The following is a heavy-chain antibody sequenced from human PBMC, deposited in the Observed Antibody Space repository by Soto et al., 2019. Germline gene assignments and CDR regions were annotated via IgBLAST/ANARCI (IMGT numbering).Heavy chain of an antibody. V-gene: IGHV1-69*13. CDR1: GGTFSSYA. CDR2: IIPIFGTA. CDR3: AREIVVVPAAIASYYYGMDV. J-gene: IGHJ6*02. D-gene: IGHD2-2*01. Sequence: ASVKVSCKASGGTFSSYAISWVRQAPGQGLEWMGGIIPIFGTANYAQKFQGRVTITADESTSTAYMELSSLRSEDTAVYYCAREIVVVPAAIASYYYGMDVWGQGTTVTVSS.